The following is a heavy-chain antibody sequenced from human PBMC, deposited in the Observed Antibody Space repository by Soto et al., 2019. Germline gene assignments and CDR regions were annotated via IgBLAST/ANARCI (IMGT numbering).Heavy chain of an antibody. CDR1: GFTFSSYG. D-gene: IGHD3-16*02. V-gene: IGHV3-30*18. CDR2: ISYDGSNK. Sequence: PGGSLRLSCAASGFTFSSYGMHWVRQAPGKGLEWVAVISYDGSNKYYADSVKGRFTISRDNSKNTLYLQMNSLRAEDTVVYYCAKDSRLGELSFHNWYDPWGQGTLVTVSS. CDR3: AKDSRLGELSFHNWYDP. J-gene: IGHJ5*02.